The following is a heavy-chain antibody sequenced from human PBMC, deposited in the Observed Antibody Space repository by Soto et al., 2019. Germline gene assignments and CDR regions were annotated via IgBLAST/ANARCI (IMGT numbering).Heavy chain of an antibody. D-gene: IGHD2-8*01. V-gene: IGHV1-3*01. CDR1: GYTFTSYA. Sequence: ASVKVSCKASGYTFTSYAMHWVRQAPGQRLEWMGWINAGNGNTKYSQKFQGRVTITRDTSASTAYMELSSLRSEDTAVYYCARDPGYCTNGVCYKPQCQHWGQGTLVTVSS. J-gene: IGHJ1*01. CDR3: ARDPGYCTNGVCYKPQCQH. CDR2: INAGNGNT.